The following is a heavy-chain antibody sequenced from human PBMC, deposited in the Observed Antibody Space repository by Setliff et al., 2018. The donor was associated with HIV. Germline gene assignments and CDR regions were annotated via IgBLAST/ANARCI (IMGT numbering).Heavy chain of an antibody. D-gene: IGHD6-19*01. V-gene: IGHV3-30*02. CDR1: GFTFSSHG. J-gene: IGHJ4*02. Sequence: GGSLRLSCATSGFTFSSHGIHWVRQAPGKGLEWMAFIRYDGNNKYYADSVKGRFTISRDNSKNTLDLQMNSLRAEDTAVYYCAKDHGSSGWFRGYIDYWGPGTLVTVSS. CDR2: IRYDGNNK. CDR3: AKDHGSSGWFRGYIDY.